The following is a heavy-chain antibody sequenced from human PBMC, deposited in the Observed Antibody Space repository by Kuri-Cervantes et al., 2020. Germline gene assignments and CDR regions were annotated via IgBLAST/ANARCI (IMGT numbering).Heavy chain of an antibody. V-gene: IGHV3-21*04. Sequence: GESLKISCAASGFSIRGYTLNWVRQAPGKGLEWVSSIGGSGQYIYYADSMKGRFTISRDNARESLFLEMNSLRAEDTAVYFCTGDNWGSRGLGDGFDIWGQGTMVTVSS. CDR2: IGGSGQYI. CDR3: TGDNWGSRGLGDGFDI. D-gene: IGHD7-27*01. CDR1: GFSIRGYT. J-gene: IGHJ3*02.